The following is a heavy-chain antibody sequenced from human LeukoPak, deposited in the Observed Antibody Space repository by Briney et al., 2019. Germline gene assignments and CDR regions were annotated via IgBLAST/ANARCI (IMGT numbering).Heavy chain of an antibody. Sequence: PGGSLRLSCAASGFTFDAYGMTWVRQAPGKGLEWVSGINWNGGTTGYADSVKGRFTISRDNAKNSLYLQMSSLRAEDTALYHCARTRYSGSYGGADYWGQGTQVTVCS. CDR3: ARTRYSGSYGGADY. CDR2: INWNGGTT. CDR1: GFTFDAYG. D-gene: IGHD1-26*01. V-gene: IGHV3-20*01. J-gene: IGHJ4*02.